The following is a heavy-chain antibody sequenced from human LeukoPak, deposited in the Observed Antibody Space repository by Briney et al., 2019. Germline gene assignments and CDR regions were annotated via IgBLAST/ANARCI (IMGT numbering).Heavy chain of an antibody. CDR3: ARRRYDFWSSALDPFDY. Sequence: SETLSLTCTVSGVSISSSSYYWGWIRQPPGKGLEWIGSIYYSGSTYYNPSLKSRVTISVDTSKNQFSLKLSSVTAADTAVYYCARRRYDFWSSALDPFDYWGQGTLVTVSS. J-gene: IGHJ4*02. CDR1: GVSISSSSYY. V-gene: IGHV4-39*07. CDR2: IYYSGST. D-gene: IGHD3-3*01.